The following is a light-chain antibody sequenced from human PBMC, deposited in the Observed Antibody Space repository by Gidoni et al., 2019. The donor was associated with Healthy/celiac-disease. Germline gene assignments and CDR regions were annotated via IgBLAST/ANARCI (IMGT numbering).Light chain of an antibody. Sequence: QSALTQPRSVSRSPGQSVTISCTGTSSDVGGYNYVSWYHQHPGKAPKLMIYDVSKRPSGVPDRFSGSKSGNTASLTISGLQAEDEADYYCCSYAGSYTVVFGGGTKLTVL. J-gene: IGLJ2*01. V-gene: IGLV2-11*01. CDR2: DVS. CDR3: CSYAGSYTVV. CDR1: SSDVGGYNY.